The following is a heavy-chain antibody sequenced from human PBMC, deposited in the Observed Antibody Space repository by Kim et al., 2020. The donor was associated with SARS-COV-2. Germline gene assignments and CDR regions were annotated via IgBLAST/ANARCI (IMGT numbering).Heavy chain of an antibody. J-gene: IGHJ4*02. D-gene: IGHD4-17*01. CDR2: ISAYNGNT. CDR1: GYTFTSYG. V-gene: IGHV1-18*01. CDR3: ARDSPLIDYGGNSRGLGY. Sequence: ASVKVSCKASGYTFTSYGISWVRQAPGQGLEWMGWISAYNGNTNYAQKLQGRVTMTTDTSTSTAYMELRSLRSDDTAVYYCARDSPLIDYGGNSRGLGYWGQGTLVTVSS.